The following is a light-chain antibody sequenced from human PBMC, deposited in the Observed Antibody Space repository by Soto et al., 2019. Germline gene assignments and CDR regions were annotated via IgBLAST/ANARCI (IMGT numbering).Light chain of an antibody. V-gene: IGLV1-44*01. CDR2: SNN. Sequence: QSVLTQPPSASGTPGQRVTISCSGSSSNIGSNTVNWYQQLPGTAPKLLIYSNNQRPSGVPDRFSGSKSGTSASLAISGLQSEDEADYYCAAWDDSPKSVFGTGTKLTVL. CDR3: AAWDDSPKSV. J-gene: IGLJ1*01. CDR1: SSNIGSNT.